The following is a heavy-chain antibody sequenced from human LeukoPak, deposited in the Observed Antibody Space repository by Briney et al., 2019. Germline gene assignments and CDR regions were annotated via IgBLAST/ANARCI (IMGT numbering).Heavy chain of an antibody. Sequence: ASVKVSCKVSGYTLTELSMHWVRQAPGKGLEWMGGFDPEDGETIYAQKFQGRVTMTEDTSTDTAYMELSSLRSEDTAVYYCATDSCSGTSCYGWFDPWGQGTLVTVSS. CDR1: GYTLTELS. V-gene: IGHV1-24*01. D-gene: IGHD2-2*01. CDR3: ATDSCSGTSCYGWFDP. J-gene: IGHJ5*02. CDR2: FDPEDGET.